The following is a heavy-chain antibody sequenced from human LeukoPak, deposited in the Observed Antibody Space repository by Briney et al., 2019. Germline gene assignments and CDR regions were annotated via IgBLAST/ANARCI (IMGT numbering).Heavy chain of an antibody. CDR3: ARAVITIFGVAEGMDV. CDR1: GGSISSGGYY. V-gene: IGHV4-31*03. CDR2: IYYSGST. D-gene: IGHD3-3*01. J-gene: IGHJ6*02. Sequence: SQTLSLTCTVSGGSISSGGYYWSWIRQHPGKGLEWIGYIYYSGSTYYNPSLKSRVTISVDTSKNQFSLKLSSVTAADTAVYDCARAVITIFGVAEGMDVWGQGTTVTVSS.